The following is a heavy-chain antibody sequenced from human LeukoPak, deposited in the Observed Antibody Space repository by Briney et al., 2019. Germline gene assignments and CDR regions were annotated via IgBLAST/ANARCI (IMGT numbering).Heavy chain of an antibody. CDR2: IYHSGST. Sequence: PSQTLSLTCTVSGGSISSGGYYWSWIRQPPGKGLEWIGYIYHSGSTYYNPSLKSRVTISVDTSKNQFSLKLRSVTAADTAVYYCARGLVWRFLLDSRRDSFDIWGQGTTITVSS. CDR1: GGSISSGGYY. V-gene: IGHV4-30-2*01. D-gene: IGHD3-16*01. J-gene: IGHJ3*02. CDR3: ARGLVWRFLLDSRRDSFDI.